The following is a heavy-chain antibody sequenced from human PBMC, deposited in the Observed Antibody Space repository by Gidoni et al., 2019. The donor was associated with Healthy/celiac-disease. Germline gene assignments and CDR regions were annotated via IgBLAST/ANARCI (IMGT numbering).Heavy chain of an antibody. CDR3: ARRSLLSSNSRLYNWFDP. J-gene: IGHJ5*02. D-gene: IGHD2-21*01. V-gene: IGHV5-10-1*03. CDR2: IDPSDSYT. CDR1: GYSFTSYW. Sequence: EVQLVQSGAEVKKPGESLRISCKGSGYSFTSYWISWVRPMPGKGLEWMGRIDPSDSYTNYSPSFQGHVTISADKSISTAYLQWSSLKASDTAMYYCARRSLLSSNSRLYNWFDPWGQGTLVTVSS.